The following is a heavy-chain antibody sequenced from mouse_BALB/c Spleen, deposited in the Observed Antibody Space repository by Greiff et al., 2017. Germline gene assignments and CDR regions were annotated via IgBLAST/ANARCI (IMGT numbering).Heavy chain of an antibody. V-gene: IGHV5-6-5*01. CDR1: GFTFSSYA. CDR2: ISSGGST. CDR3: ARGHYGNPYYFDY. J-gene: IGHJ2*01. D-gene: IGHD2-1*01. Sequence: EVQLVESGGGLVKPGGSLKLSCAASGFTFSSYAMSWVRQTPEKRLEWVASISSGGSTYYPDSVKGRFTISRDNARNILYLQMSSLRSEDTAMYYCARGHYGNPYYFDYWGQGTTLTVSS.